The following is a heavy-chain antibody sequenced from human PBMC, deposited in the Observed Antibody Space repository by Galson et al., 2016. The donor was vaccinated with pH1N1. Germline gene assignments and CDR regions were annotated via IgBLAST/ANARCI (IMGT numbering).Heavy chain of an antibody. V-gene: IGHV3-33*08. J-gene: IGHJ4*02. Sequence: SLRLSCAASGFTLSTYVMHWVRQAPGKGLEWVAVIWNDGSKKFYVDSVKGRFTISRDNSNHTLHLQMDDLRIEDTAIYYCVTGNQNFFDYWGQGALVTVSS. CDR1: GFTLSTYV. CDR2: IWNDGSKK. CDR3: VTGNQNFFDY.